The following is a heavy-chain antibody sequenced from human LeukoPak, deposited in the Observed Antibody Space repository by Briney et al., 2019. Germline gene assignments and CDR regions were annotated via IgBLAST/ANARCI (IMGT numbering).Heavy chain of an antibody. CDR2: IYYSVST. V-gene: IGHV4-39*07. CDR3: AREVEYSSGWYWFDP. CDR1: VGSISSSKFY. J-gene: IGHJ5*02. D-gene: IGHD6-19*01. Sequence: SETLSVTCTLPVGSISSSKFYWGCIRQPPGKWLEWNGCIYYSVSTYYNPSLKSRVTISVDKSKNKFCLKLRSVTDADRAVYYGAREVEYSSGWYWFDPWGQGTLVTVSS.